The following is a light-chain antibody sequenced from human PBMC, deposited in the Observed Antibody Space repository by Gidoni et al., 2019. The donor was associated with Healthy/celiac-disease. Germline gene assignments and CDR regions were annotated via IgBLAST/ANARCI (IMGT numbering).Light chain of an antibody. V-gene: IGKV3-20*01. CDR2: GAS. Sequence: EIVLPQSPGTLSLSPGERATLSGRASQSVSSSYLAWYQQKPGQAPRLLIYGASSTATGIPDRFSGSGSGTDFTLTISRLEPEDFAVYYCQQYGSSLTLTFGQGTKVEIK. J-gene: IGKJ1*01. CDR3: QQYGSSLTLT. CDR1: QSVSSSY.